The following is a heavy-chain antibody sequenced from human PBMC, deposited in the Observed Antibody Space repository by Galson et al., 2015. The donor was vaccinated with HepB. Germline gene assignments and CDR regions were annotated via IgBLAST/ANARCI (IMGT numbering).Heavy chain of an antibody. CDR3: ARALVVIDHWYFDR. V-gene: IGHV3-21*01. CDR2: ITNSGTYI. J-gene: IGHJ2*01. Sequence: SLRLSCAASGFAFSSSSMNWIRQAPGKGLEWISSITNSGTYIHYADSVRGRFTVSRDNAKNSLYLQMNSLRAEDTAVYYCARALVVIDHWYFDRWGRGTLVTVSS. CDR1: GFAFSSSS. D-gene: IGHD3-22*01.